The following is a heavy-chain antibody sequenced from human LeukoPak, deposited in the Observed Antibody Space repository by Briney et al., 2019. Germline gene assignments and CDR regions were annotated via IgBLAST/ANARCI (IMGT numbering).Heavy chain of an antibody. D-gene: IGHD3-16*02. Sequence: GESLRLSCAASGFTFSTYGMHWVRQAPGKGLGWVGRIKIKTDGGTTGYAAPVKGRFTISRDDSKNTLYLQMNSVKTEDTAVYYCTTGVMITFGGVIVFDYWGQGTLVTVSS. CDR1: GFTFSTYG. CDR3: TTGVMITFGGVIVFDY. J-gene: IGHJ4*02. V-gene: IGHV3-15*01. CDR2: IKIKTDGGTT.